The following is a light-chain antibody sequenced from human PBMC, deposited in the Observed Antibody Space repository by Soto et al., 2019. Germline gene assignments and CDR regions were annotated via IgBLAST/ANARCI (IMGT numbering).Light chain of an antibody. CDR2: FAS. J-gene: IGKJ1*01. V-gene: IGKV3D-15*01. Sequence: EIVMTPSPATLSVSPGERATLSCRASQSVRNNLAWYQQKPGQAPRLLMYFASNRATGIPPRFSGSGSGTDFTLTISNLQPEDSATYFCQQGYNTFWTFGRGTKVDIK. CDR3: QQGYNTFWT. CDR1: QSVRNN.